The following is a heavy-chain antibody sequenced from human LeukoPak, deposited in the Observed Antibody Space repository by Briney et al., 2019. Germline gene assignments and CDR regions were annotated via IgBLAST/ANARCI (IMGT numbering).Heavy chain of an antibody. J-gene: IGHJ4*02. CDR2: IYYSGST. CDR1: GGSISSGSYY. D-gene: IGHD3-9*01. V-gene: IGHV4-39*01. Sequence: SETLSLTCTVSGGSISSGSYYWGWIRQPPGKGLEWIGSIYYSGSTYYNPSLKSRVTISVDTSKNQFSLKLSSVTAADTAVYYCARHPRYYDILTGYQSKFYFDYWGQGTLVTVSS. CDR3: ARHPRYYDILTGYQSKFYFDY.